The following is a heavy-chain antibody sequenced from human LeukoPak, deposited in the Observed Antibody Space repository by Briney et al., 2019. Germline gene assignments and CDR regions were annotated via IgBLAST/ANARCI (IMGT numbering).Heavy chain of an antibody. D-gene: IGHD2-21*02. J-gene: IGHJ3*02. V-gene: IGHV1-2*02. Sequence: GASVKVSCKASGYTFTGYYMHWVRQAPGQGLEWMGWINPNSGGTNYAQKFQGRVTMTRDTSISTAYMELSRLRSHDTAVYYCARGRGGDPPRQAFDIWGQGTMVTVSS. CDR2: INPNSGGT. CDR1: GYTFTGYY. CDR3: ARGRGGDPPRQAFDI.